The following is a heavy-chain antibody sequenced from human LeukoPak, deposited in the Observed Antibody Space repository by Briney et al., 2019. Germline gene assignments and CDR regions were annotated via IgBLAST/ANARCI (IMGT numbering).Heavy chain of an antibody. D-gene: IGHD1-14*01. CDR2: INTDGSEK. Sequence: GGSLRLSCSISGFSFNSHWMNWLRQTPGKGLEWVAIINTDGSEKNYVDSVRGRFTISRDNAKNSLYLQMNSLRAEDTAVYYCARSNHGLDYWGQGTLVTVS. V-gene: IGHV3-7*01. CDR3: ARSNHGLDY. J-gene: IGHJ4*02. CDR1: GFSFNSHW.